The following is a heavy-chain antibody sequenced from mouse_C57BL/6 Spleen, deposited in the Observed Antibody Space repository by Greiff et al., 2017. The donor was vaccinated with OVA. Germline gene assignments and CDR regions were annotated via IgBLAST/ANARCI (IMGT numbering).Heavy chain of an antibody. D-gene: IGHD1-1*01. CDR2: ISSGSSTI. CDR3: ARGLYGSRSWFAY. Sequence: EVQVVESGGGLVKPGGSLKLSCAASGFTFSDYGMHWVRQAPEKGLEWVAYISSGSSTIYYADKVKGRFTISRDNAKNTLFLQMTSLRSEDTAMYYCARGLYGSRSWFAYWGQGTLVTVSA. CDR1: GFTFSDYG. V-gene: IGHV5-17*01. J-gene: IGHJ3*01.